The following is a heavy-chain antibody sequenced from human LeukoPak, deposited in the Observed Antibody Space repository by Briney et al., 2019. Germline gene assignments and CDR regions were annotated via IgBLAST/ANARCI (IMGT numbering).Heavy chain of an antibody. CDR1: GFTFSSYS. V-gene: IGHV3-21*01. D-gene: IGHD6-13*01. CDR2: ISSSSSYI. J-gene: IGHJ2*01. Sequence: PGGSLRLSCAASGFTFSSYSMNWVRQAPGKGLEWVSSISSSSSYIYYADSVKGRFTISRDNAKNSLYLQMNSLRAEDTAVYYCAKGSSTYSITSYWYFDLWGRGTRVTVSS. CDR3: AKGSSTYSITSYWYFDL.